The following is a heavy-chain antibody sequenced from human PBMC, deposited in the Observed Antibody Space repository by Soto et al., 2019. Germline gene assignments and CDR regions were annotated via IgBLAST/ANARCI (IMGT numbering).Heavy chain of an antibody. CDR1: GFTFSNYG. J-gene: IGHJ4*02. Sequence: GGCLRLSCAASGFTFSNYGFLWVRQAPGKGLEWLAVIWYDGSNKYYADSVKGRFTISRDDSKNTLYLQMNSLRAEDTAVYYCARDGAWYFDCWGQGTLVTVSS. V-gene: IGHV3-33*01. CDR2: IWYDGSNK. CDR3: ARDGAWYFDC.